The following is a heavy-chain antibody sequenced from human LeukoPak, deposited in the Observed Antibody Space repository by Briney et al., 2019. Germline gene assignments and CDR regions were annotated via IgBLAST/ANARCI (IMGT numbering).Heavy chain of an antibody. V-gene: IGHV4-4*02. CDR2: IYHSGST. D-gene: IGHD6-19*01. Sequence: SETLSLTCAVSGGSISSSNWWSWVCQPPGKGLEWIGEIYHSGSTNYNPSLKSRVTISVDKSKNQFSLKLSSVTAADTAVYYCARGAYSSGWYRIYFDYWGQGTLVAVSS. J-gene: IGHJ4*02. CDR1: GGSISSSNW. CDR3: ARGAYSSGWYRIYFDY.